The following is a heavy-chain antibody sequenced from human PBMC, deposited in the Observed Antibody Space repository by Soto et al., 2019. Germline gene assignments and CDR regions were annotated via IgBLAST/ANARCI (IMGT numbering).Heavy chain of an antibody. V-gene: IGHV4-39*07. D-gene: IGHD4-17*01. CDR1: GGSISSSSYY. CDR3: SRINGDSLYFDS. Sequence: SETLSLTCTVSGGSISSSSYYWGWIRQPPGKGLEWIGSIYYSGSTYYNPSLKSRVTISVDKSKNQFSLKLSSVTAADTAVYYCSRINGDSLYFDSWGQGXLVTVSS. J-gene: IGHJ4*02. CDR2: IYYSGST.